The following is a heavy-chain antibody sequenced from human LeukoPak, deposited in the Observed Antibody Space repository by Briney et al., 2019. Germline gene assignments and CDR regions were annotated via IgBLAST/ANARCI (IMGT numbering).Heavy chain of an antibody. CDR2: ISGSGGIT. V-gene: IGHV3-23*01. CDR3: AKRVTGTGYYESSGDAFDI. CDR1: GFTFISYA. J-gene: IGHJ3*02. Sequence: AGGSLRLSCSASGFTFISYAMSWVRQAPGKGLECVSAISGSGGITYYADSVKDRFTISRDNSENTLYLQMNSLRAEDTAVYYCAKRVTGTGYYESSGDAFDIWGQGTIVTVSS. D-gene: IGHD3-22*01.